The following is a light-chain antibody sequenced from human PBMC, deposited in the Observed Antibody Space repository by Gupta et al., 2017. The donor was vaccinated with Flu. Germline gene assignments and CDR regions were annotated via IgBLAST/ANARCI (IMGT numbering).Light chain of an antibody. CDR1: SSDVGAYTY. V-gene: IGLV2-11*03. CDR2: DVN. J-gene: IGLJ3*02. Sequence: VTISCTGTSSDVGAYTYVSWYQQHTGKAPRLILYDVNKRPSGVPDRFSASKSGITASLTISGLQAEDEAEYHCSSYAGSNTWLFGGGTKLTV. CDR3: SSYAGSNTWL.